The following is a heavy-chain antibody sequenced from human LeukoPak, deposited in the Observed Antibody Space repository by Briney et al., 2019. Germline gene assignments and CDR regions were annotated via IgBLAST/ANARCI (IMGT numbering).Heavy chain of an antibody. D-gene: IGHD2-21*01. CDR1: GGSFSGYY. CDR2: INHSGST. J-gene: IGHJ6*03. CDR3: AMIVVTDYYYYYMDV. Sequence: SETLSLTCAVYGGSFSGYYWSWIRQPPGKWLEWIGEINHSGSTNYNPSLKSRVTISVDTSKNQLSLKLSSVTAADTAVYYCAMIVVTDYYYYYMDVWGKGTTVTVSS. V-gene: IGHV4-34*01.